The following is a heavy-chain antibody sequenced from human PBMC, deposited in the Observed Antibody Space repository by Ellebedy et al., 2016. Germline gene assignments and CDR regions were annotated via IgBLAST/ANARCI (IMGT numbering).Heavy chain of an antibody. CDR1: GGSISSSRYY. V-gene: IGHV4-39*01. Sequence: SETLSLTCTVSGGSISSSRYYWGWIRQPPGKGLEWIGIIHYSGNTYSNPSLESRVTISVDSSKSQFSLKLSSVTAADTAVYYCARHLDFDWISFSFDIWGQGTTVIVSS. CDR3: ARHLDFDWISFSFDI. D-gene: IGHD3-9*01. J-gene: IGHJ3*02. CDR2: IHYSGNT.